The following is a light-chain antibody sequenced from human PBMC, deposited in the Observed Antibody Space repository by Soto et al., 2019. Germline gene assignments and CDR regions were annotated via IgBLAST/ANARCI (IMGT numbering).Light chain of an antibody. V-gene: IGKV1-39*01. CDR3: QQSYSKYS. J-gene: IGKJ2*01. CDR1: QSISMY. Sequence: DIPMTQSPPSLSAAVGDRVTFTCRASQSISMYLHWYQHTPGKAPKLLIYPAPILQSGVPSRFSCSGPRTDCTLTISSLQPEDFATYFCQQSYSKYSFGQGPTLDIK. CDR2: PAP.